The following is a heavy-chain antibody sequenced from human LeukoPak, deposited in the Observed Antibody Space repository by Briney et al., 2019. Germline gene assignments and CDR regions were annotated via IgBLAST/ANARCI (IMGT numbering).Heavy chain of an antibody. Sequence: GALRLSCAASGFTFSSYRLYWVRQAPGKGLVWVSRINSDGSSTSYADSVKGRFTISRDNAKNTLYLQMNSLRAEDTAVYYCARAPNYYDSSGYYVPQVYFDYWGQGTLVTVSS. D-gene: IGHD3-22*01. CDR3: ARAPNYYDSSGYYVPQVYFDY. J-gene: IGHJ4*02. CDR1: GFTFSSYR. CDR2: INSDGSST. V-gene: IGHV3-74*01.